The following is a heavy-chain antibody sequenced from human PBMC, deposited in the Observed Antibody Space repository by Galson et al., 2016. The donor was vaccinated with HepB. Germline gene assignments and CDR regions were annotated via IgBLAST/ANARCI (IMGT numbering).Heavy chain of an antibody. CDR1: GFTVSNNY. D-gene: IGHD4-17*01. Sequence: SLRLSCAASGFTVSNNYMTWVRQAPGKGLEYVSVIYSGGTTYYADSVKGRFTISSDNCQHSLFLQMNTLRPADTAVYCCVRGVYGDHGWFDYWSQGTLVTVS. CDR2: IYSGGTT. CDR3: VRGVYGDHGWFDY. J-gene: IGHJ4*02. V-gene: IGHV3-66*01.